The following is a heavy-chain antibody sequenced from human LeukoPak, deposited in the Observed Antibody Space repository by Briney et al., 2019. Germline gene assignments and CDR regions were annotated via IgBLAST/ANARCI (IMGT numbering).Heavy chain of an antibody. Sequence: ASVKVSCKASGYTFTGYYMHWVRQAPGQGLEWMGWMNPNSGNTGYAQKFQGRVTMTRNTSISTAYMELSSLRSEDTAVYYCARDDFWSGYYRYYYYGMDVWGQGTTVTVSS. J-gene: IGHJ6*02. CDR1: GYTFTGYY. V-gene: IGHV1-8*02. CDR2: MNPNSGNT. CDR3: ARDDFWSGYYRYYYYGMDV. D-gene: IGHD3-3*01.